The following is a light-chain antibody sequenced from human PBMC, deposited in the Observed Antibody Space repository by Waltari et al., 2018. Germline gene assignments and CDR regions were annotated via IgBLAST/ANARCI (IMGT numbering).Light chain of an antibody. CDR2: AAT. V-gene: IGKV1-39*01. CDR1: QSIYRS. J-gene: IGKJ1*01. Sequence: DIQMTQSPSSLSASVGDRVTITCRASQSIYRSLNWYQQKPGKAPKLLIFAATSLQSGVPSRFSGSGSGTDFTLTISSLQPEDFATYYCQQSYNSPRTFGQGTKVEIK. CDR3: QQSYNSPRT.